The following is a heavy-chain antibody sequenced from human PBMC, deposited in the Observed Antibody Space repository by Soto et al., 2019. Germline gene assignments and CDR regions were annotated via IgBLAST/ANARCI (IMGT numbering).Heavy chain of an antibody. J-gene: IGHJ4*02. CDR1: GGLFSSYP. CDR2: IVPVFQTA. Sequence: SVKVSCKASGGLFSSYPISWVRQVPGQGLEWMGGIVPVFQTAYYTQRFQGRVTITADESTNTAYMELSSLRSEDTAIYYCARAGSGYTWFNEFWGQGTLVTVSS. D-gene: IGHD3-22*01. V-gene: IGHV1-69*13. CDR3: ARAGSGYTWFNEF.